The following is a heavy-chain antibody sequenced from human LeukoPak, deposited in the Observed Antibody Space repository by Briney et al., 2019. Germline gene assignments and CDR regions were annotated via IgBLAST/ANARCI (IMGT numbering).Heavy chain of an antibody. D-gene: IGHD6-13*01. CDR3: ARTLAAALFDP. J-gene: IGHJ5*02. Sequence: GASAKVSCKASGYTFTSYYMHWVRQAPGQGLEWMGIINPSGGSTSYAQKFQGRVTMTRDMSTSTVYMELSSLRSEDTAVYYCARTLAAALFDPWGQGTLVSVSS. CDR1: GYTFTSYY. V-gene: IGHV1-46*01. CDR2: INPSGGST.